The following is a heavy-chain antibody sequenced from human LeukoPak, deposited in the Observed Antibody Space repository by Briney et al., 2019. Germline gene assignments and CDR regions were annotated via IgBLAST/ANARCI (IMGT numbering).Heavy chain of an antibody. J-gene: IGHJ4*02. CDR1: GGFISNSGYY. V-gene: IGHV4-39*01. CDR2: IYYTGNT. Sequence: SETLSLTCTVSGGFISNSGYYWGWIRQPPGKGLEWIGSIYYTGNTYYNPSLNSRVTISVDTSKNQFSLKLSSVTDADTAIYYCARLTSGWYVIYWGQGTLVTVSS. D-gene: IGHD6-19*01. CDR3: ARLTSGWYVIY.